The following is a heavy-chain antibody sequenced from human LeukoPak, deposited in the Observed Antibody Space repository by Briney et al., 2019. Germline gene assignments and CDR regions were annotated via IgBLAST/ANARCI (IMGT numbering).Heavy chain of an antibody. CDR3: ASNSPRLRYFDWLPSSPDAFDI. V-gene: IGHV4-30-4*08. CDR2: IYYSGST. D-gene: IGHD3-9*01. J-gene: IGHJ3*02. CDR1: GYSISSGYY. Sequence: SETLSLTCTVSGYSISSGYYWGWIRQPPGKGLEWTGYIYYSGSTYYNPSLKSRVTISVDTSKNQFSLKLSSVTAADTAVYYCASNSPRLRYFDWLPSSPDAFDIWGQGTMVTVSS.